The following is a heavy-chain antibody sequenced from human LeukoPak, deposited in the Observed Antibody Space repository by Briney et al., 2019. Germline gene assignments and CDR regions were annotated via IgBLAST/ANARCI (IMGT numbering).Heavy chain of an antibody. CDR1: GFTFSSYW. J-gene: IGHJ4*02. V-gene: IGHV3-7*01. D-gene: IGHD2-2*01. CDR3: ARETVVVPAALDY. Sequence: GGSLRLSCAASGFTFSSYWMSWVRQAPRKGLEWVANIKQDGSEKYYVDSVKGRFTISRDNAKNSLYLQMNSLRAEDTAVYYCARETVVVPAALDYWGQGTLVTVSS. CDR2: IKQDGSEK.